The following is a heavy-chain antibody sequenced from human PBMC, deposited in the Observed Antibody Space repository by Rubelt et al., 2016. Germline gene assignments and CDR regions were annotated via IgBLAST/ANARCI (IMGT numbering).Heavy chain of an antibody. J-gene: IGHJ4*02. V-gene: IGHV1-3*01. CDR3: ARDQGLAAARSELDY. Sequence: MHWVRQAPGQRLEWMGWINAGNGNTKYSQKFQGRVTITADKSTSTAYMELSSLRSEDTAVYYCARDQGLAAARSELDYWGQGTLVTVSS. D-gene: IGHD6-13*01. CDR2: INAGNGNT.